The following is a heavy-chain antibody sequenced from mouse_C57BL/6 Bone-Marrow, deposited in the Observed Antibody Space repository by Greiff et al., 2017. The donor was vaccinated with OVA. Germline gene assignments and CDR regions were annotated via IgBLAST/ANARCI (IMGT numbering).Heavy chain of an antibody. D-gene: IGHD2-12*01. J-gene: IGHJ2*01. CDR1: GYTFTSYW. V-gene: IGHV1-64*01. CDR3: AREGGIRRDFGC. Sequence: QVQLQQPGAELVKPGASVKLSCKASGYTFTSYWMHWVKQRPGQGLEWIGMIHPNSGSTNYNEKFKSKATLTVDKSSSTAYMQLSSLTSEDSAVYYCAREGGIRRDFGCWGQGTTLTVYS. CDR2: IHPNSGST.